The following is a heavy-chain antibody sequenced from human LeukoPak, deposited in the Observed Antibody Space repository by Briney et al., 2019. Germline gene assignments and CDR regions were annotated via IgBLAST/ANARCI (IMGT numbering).Heavy chain of an antibody. CDR1: GVSISSSNSY. Sequence: SETLSLTCTVSGVSISSSNSYWGWIRQPPGKGLEWIGSIYYSGSTYYNPSLKSRVTISVDTSKNQFSLKLSSVTAADTAVYYCARLGLVFSTRRQSSSWYQEDYWGQGTLVTVSS. J-gene: IGHJ4*02. D-gene: IGHD6-13*01. CDR3: ARLGLVFSTRRQSSSWYQEDY. CDR2: IYYSGST. V-gene: IGHV4-39*01.